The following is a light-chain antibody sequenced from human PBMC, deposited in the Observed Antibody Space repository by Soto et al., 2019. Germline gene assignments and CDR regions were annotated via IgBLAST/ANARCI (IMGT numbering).Light chain of an antibody. Sequence: DIQMTQSPSSLSASVGDRVTITCRASQGISSYLAWYQQKPGKVPKLLIYAASTLQSGVPSRFSGSGSGTEFTLTISSLQPEDVATYYCQKRHSAPLTFGQGTQLEIK. J-gene: IGKJ1*01. CDR1: QGISSY. CDR2: AAS. V-gene: IGKV1-27*01. CDR3: QKRHSAPLT.